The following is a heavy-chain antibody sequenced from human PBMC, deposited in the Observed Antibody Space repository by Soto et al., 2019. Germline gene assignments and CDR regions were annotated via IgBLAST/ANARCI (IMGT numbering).Heavy chain of an antibody. J-gene: IGHJ4*02. Sequence: PSETLSLTCTVSGGSMNNYLWSWIRQTPGGGLQWIWYIDVTGKTYHNPSLKSPVTISVDASKTQFYLTLSAVTAADTAVYYCARGPFFAREQPFHXWGQVILVTVSX. CDR1: GGSMNNYL. CDR3: ARGPFFAREQPFHX. D-gene: IGHD1-26*01. V-gene: IGHV4-59*01. CDR2: IDVTGKT.